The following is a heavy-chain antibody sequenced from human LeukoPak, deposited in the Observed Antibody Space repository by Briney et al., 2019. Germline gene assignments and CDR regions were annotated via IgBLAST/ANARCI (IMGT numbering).Heavy chain of an antibody. Sequence: ASVKVSCKASGYTFTSYYMHWVRQAPGQGLEWMGIINPSGGSTSYAQKFQGRVTMTRDTSTSTVYMELSSLRPEDTAVYYCARDLDQADYYDSSGYGYGMDVWGQGTTVTVSS. CDR1: GYTFTSYY. J-gene: IGHJ6*02. V-gene: IGHV1-46*01. CDR3: ARDLDQADYYDSSGYGYGMDV. CDR2: INPSGGST. D-gene: IGHD3-22*01.